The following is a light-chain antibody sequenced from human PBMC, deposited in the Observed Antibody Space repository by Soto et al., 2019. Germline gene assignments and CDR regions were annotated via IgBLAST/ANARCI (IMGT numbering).Light chain of an antibody. CDR1: SSDVGSYNL. Sequence: QSALTQPASVSGSPGQSITISCTGTSSDVGSYNLVSWYQQHPGTAPKLMIYEAFKRPSGVSNRFSGSKSGDTASLTISGLQAEDDADYYFCSYAGSTTLYVFGTWTKLTVL. V-gene: IGLV2-23*01. CDR2: EAF. CDR3: CSYAGSTTLYV. J-gene: IGLJ1*01.